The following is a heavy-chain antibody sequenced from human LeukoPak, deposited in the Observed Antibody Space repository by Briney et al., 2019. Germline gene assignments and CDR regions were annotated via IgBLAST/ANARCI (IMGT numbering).Heavy chain of an antibody. CDR1: GFTFSSYS. D-gene: IGHD5-24*01. CDR3: ARVGDGYNLAFDI. Sequence: GGSLRLSCAASGFTFSSYSMNWVRQAPGKGLEWVSSISSSSSYIYYADSVKGRFTISRDNAKNSLYLQMNSLRAEDTAVYYCARVGDGYNLAFDIWGQGTMVTVSS. J-gene: IGHJ3*02. V-gene: IGHV3-21*01. CDR2: ISSSSSYI.